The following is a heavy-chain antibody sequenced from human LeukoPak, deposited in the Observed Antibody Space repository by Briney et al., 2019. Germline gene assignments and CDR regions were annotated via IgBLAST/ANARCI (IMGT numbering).Heavy chain of an antibody. V-gene: IGHV1-69*05. CDR1: GGTFSSYA. CDR2: IIPTFGTA. D-gene: IGHD6-6*01. Sequence: SVKVSCKASGGTFSSYAISWVRQAPGQGLEWMGRIIPTFGTANYAQKFQGRVTITTDESTSTAYMELSSLRSEDTAVYYCARDSVRGRPLVAFDIWGQGTMVTVSS. CDR3: ARDSVRGRPLVAFDI. J-gene: IGHJ3*02.